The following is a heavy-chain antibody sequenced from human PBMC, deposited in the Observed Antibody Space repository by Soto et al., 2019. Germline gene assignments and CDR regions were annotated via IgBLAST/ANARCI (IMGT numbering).Heavy chain of an antibody. D-gene: IGHD3-10*01. J-gene: IGHJ5*02. Sequence: EVQLVESGGGLVKPGGSLRLSCAASGFTFSSYSMNRVRQAPAKGLEWVSSISSSSSYIYYPDSVKGRFTISRDNAKNSLYLQMNSLRAEDTAVYYCARDTYYYGSGSYGPWGQGTLVTVSS. CDR2: ISSSSSYI. CDR1: GFTFSSYS. CDR3: ARDTYYYGSGSYGP. V-gene: IGHV3-21*01.